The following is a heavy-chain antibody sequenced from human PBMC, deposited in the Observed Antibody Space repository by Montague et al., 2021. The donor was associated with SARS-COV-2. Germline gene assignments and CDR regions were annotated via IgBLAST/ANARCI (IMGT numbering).Heavy chain of an antibody. J-gene: IGHJ3*02. Sequence: ETLSLTCTVSGGPVNSGSYSWDWIRQPPGKGLEWIGSIYYSGSTSYNPSLKSRVTISIDPSKNHFSLRVNSVTAADSAVYFCARRPGASYYVFWSGGFDIWGQGTMVTVS. CDR2: IYYSGST. V-gene: IGHV4-39*01. CDR1: GGPVNSGSYS. CDR3: ARRPGASYYVFWSGGFDI. D-gene: IGHD3-3*01.